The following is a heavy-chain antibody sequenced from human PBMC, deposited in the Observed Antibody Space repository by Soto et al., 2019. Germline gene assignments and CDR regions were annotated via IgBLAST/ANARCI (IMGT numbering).Heavy chain of an antibody. CDR1: GVSFSGYY. CDR3: ARGIIMVLGVITAMHYYYYYLAV. Sequence: SETLSLTCAVYGVSFSGYYWSWIRQPPGKGLAWIGEINHSGSTNYNPSLKSRVTISVDTSKNQFSLKLSSVTAADPAVYYCARGIIMVLGVITAMHYYYYYLAVRGKGTTVTVSS. D-gene: IGHD3-10*01. V-gene: IGHV4-34*01. J-gene: IGHJ6*03. CDR2: INHSGST.